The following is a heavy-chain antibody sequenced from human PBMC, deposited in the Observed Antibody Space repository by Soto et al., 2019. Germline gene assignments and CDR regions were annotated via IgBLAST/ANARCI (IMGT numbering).Heavy chain of an antibody. D-gene: IGHD1-26*01. Sequence: QVQLVQSGAEVKKPGSSVKVSCKAPVDTFSTYTISWVRQAPGQGLEWMGRIIPTLGIIKYAQKFQGRVKITADKSTSTAYMELTSLRFDDTAVYYCARGNSGSYAWFDPWGQGTLVTVSS. V-gene: IGHV1-69*02. J-gene: IGHJ5*02. CDR3: ARGNSGSYAWFDP. CDR2: IIPTLGII. CDR1: VDTFSTYT.